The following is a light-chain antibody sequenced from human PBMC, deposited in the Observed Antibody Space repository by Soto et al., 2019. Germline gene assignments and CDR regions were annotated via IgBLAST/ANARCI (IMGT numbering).Light chain of an antibody. J-gene: IGLJ1*01. Sequence: QSSLTQPVSVSGSPGQSITISCTGTSSDVGSYNLVSWYQQHPGKAPKLMIYEVSKRPSGVSNRFSGSKSGNTASLTISGLQAEDEADYYCCSYAGSSTFPYVFGTGTKVTVL. CDR2: EVS. CDR1: SSDVGSYNL. CDR3: CSYAGSSTFPYV. V-gene: IGLV2-23*02.